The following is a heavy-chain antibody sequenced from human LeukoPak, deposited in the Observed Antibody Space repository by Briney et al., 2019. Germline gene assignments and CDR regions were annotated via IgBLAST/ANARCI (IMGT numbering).Heavy chain of an antibody. CDR3: ATDGGYCSSTSCYRGDYFDF. D-gene: IGHD2-2*02. V-gene: IGHV3-7*01. Sequence: PGESLRLSCVVSGFTFSSYWMSWVRQAPGKGLEWVANIKRDGSEKYYVDSVKGRFTISRDNAKNSLYLQMNSLRAVDTAVYYCATDGGYCSSTSCYRGDYFDFWGQGTLVTVSS. J-gene: IGHJ4*02. CDR2: IKRDGSEK. CDR1: GFTFSSYW.